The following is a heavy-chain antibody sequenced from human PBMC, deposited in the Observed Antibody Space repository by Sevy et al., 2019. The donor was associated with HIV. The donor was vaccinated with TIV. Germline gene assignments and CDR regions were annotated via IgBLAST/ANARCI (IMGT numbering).Heavy chain of an antibody. J-gene: IGHJ6*02. CDR3: ARDDPGGRVGTSFGMDV. Sequence: SETLSLTCTVSGGSVSSGSYYWSWIRQPPGKGLEWIGHMSYSGSSSNNPSFKSRVTISVDSSNNHFSLKLRSMTAADTAVYYCARDDPGGRVGTSFGMDVWGQGTTVTVSS. V-gene: IGHV4-61*03. CDR2: MSYSGSS. CDR1: GGSVSSGSYY. D-gene: IGHD1-26*01.